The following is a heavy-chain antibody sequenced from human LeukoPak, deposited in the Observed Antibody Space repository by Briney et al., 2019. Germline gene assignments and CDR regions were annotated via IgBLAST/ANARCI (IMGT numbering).Heavy chain of an antibody. CDR1: GYTFTSYD. Sequence: GASVKVSCKASGYTFTSYDINWVRQATGQGLEWMGWMNPNSGNTGYAQKFRGRVTITRNTSISTAYMELSSPRSEDTAVYYCARAPAPAAPFDYWGQGTLVTVSS. J-gene: IGHJ4*02. V-gene: IGHV1-8*03. CDR2: MNPNSGNT. CDR3: ARAPAPAAPFDY. D-gene: IGHD2-2*01.